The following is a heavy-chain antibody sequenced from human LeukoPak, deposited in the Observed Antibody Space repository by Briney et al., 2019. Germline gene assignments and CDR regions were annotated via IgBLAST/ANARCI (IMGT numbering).Heavy chain of an antibody. CDR3: AADSSGYYLFDY. J-gene: IGHJ4*02. V-gene: IGHV1-24*01. Sequence: ASVKVSCKASGGTFSGYAISWVRQAPGKGLEWMGGFDPEDGETIYAQKFQGRVTMTEDTSTDTAYMELSSLRSEDTAVYYCAADSSGYYLFDYWGQGTLVTVSS. CDR1: GGTFSGYA. D-gene: IGHD3-22*01. CDR2: FDPEDGET.